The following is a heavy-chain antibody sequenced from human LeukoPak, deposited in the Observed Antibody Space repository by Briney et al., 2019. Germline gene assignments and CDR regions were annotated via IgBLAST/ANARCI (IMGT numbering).Heavy chain of an antibody. CDR3: AKLTTNGGTYFHY. J-gene: IGHJ4*02. V-gene: IGHV4-39*01. CDR2: IYYSGTT. D-gene: IGHD1-14*01. CDR1: GGSISSSY. Sequence: SETLSLTCTVSGGSISSSYWGGIRQPPGKGLEWIGTIYYSGTTYYNPSLKSRVTISADTSKNQFFLKLTSVTAADTAVYYCAKLTTNGGTYFHYWGQGTLVAVSS.